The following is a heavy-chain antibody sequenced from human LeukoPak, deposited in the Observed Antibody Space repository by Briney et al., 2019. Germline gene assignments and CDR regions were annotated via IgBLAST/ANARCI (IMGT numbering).Heavy chain of an antibody. J-gene: IGHJ4*02. CDR1: GFTFSTYW. V-gene: IGHV3-74*01. Sequence: PGGSLRLSCAASGFTFSTYWMHWVRQAPGKRLVWVSRFNSDGRSTYYADSVKGRFTISRDNAKNTLYLQMNSLRAEDTAVYYCARGRYYLDSWGQGTLVTVSS. CDR3: ARGRYYLDS. D-gene: IGHD4-17*01. CDR2: FNSDGRST.